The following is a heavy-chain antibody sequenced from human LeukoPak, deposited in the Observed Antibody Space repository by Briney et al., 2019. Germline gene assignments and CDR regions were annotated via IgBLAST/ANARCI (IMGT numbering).Heavy chain of an antibody. CDR1: GVTFSSYW. CDR3: AKDIEPPGLFLDS. Sequence: GGSLRLSCAASGVTFSSYWMTWVRQTPGKGLEWVANIKYDASAKDYLDSVKGRCPISRDNAKNSLYLQMNSLRAEDTAVYYCAKDIEPPGLFLDSWGRGTLVTVSS. D-gene: IGHD1-14*01. CDR2: IKYDASAK. J-gene: IGHJ4*02. V-gene: IGHV3-7*04.